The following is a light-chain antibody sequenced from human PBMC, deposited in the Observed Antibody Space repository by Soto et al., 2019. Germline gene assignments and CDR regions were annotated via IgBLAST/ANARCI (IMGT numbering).Light chain of an antibody. J-gene: IGKJ4*01. V-gene: IGKV3-15*01. CDR2: GAS. CDR1: QSISSD. Sequence: EIVMTQSPATLSVSPGERATLSCRASQSISSDLAWYQQKPGQTPRLLIYGASTRATGIPARFSGSGSGTDFTLTICSLQSKDFAVYYCQQYNTCPPLTFGGGTKVEIK. CDR3: QQYNTCPPLT.